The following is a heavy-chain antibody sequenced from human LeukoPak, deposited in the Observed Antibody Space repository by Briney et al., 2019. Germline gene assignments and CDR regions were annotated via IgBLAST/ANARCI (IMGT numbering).Heavy chain of an antibody. D-gene: IGHD2-2*01. J-gene: IGHJ4*02. V-gene: IGHV3-23*01. Sequence: GGSLRLSCAASGFVFSNYAMSWVRQAPGKGLEWLSDITHNSRNTFYADSVKGRFTIARDNSKNTLYLQMNSLRAEDTAVYYCARVPPTSYCTTTWCYGSFFDYWGQGTLVTVSS. CDR3: ARVPPTSYCTTTWCYGSFFDY. CDR2: ITHNSRNT. CDR1: GFVFSNYA.